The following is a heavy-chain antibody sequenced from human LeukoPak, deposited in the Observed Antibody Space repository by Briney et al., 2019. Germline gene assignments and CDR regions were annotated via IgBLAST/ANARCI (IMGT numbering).Heavy chain of an antibody. CDR2: ISYDGSNK. Sequence: GGSLRLSCAASGFTFSSNWMHWVRQAPGKGLEWVAVISYDGSNKYYADSVKGRFTISRDNSKNTLYLQMNSLRAEDTAVYYCAKLSAGTTPFDYWGQGTLVTVSS. CDR1: GFTFSSNW. V-gene: IGHV3-30*18. J-gene: IGHJ4*02. CDR3: AKLSAGTTPFDY. D-gene: IGHD3-16*02.